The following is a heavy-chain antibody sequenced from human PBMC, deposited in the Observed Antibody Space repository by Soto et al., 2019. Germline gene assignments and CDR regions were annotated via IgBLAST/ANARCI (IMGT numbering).Heavy chain of an antibody. V-gene: IGHV1-2*04. J-gene: IGHJ3*02. Sequence: ASVNVSFKAAGYTFTGYYMHWVRQAPGQWLELMGWINPNSGDTNYAHKFQGWVTITRDTSISTAYMELSRLRSDETAVYYCARDGRSDAFNIWGQGTMVTVSS. CDR1: GYTFTGYY. CDR2: INPNSGDT. CDR3: ARDGRSDAFNI.